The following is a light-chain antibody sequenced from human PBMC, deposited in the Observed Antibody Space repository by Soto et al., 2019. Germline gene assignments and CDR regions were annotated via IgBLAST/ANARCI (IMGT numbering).Light chain of an antibody. CDR1: QSISIY. J-gene: IGKJ1*01. Sequence: DIQMTQSPSSLSASVGDRVTITCRASQSISIYLNWYQQKPGKAPKLLIYDASALPRGVPSRFSGSGSGTKFTLTIASLQPDDFATYYCQQYNSYSPTFGQGTKVDIK. V-gene: IGKV1-5*01. CDR3: QQYNSYSPT. CDR2: DAS.